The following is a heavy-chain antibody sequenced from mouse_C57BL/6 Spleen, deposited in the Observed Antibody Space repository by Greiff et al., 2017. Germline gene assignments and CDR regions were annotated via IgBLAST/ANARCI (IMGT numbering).Heavy chain of an antibody. CDR1: GYSFTGYY. D-gene: IGHD1-1*01. J-gene: IGHJ3*01. V-gene: IGHV1-42*01. Sequence: EVQLQQSGPELVKPGASVKISCKASGYSFTGYYMNWVKQSPEKSLEWIGEINPSTGGTTYNQKFKAKATLTVDKSSSTAYMQLKSLTSEDSAVYYCLLWFAYWGQGTLVTVSA. CDR3: LLWFAY. CDR2: INPSTGGT.